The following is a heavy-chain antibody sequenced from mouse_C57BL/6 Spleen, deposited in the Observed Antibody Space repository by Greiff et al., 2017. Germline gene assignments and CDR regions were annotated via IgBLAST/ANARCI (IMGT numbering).Heavy chain of an antibody. D-gene: IGHD2-1*01. J-gene: IGHJ1*03. CDR1: GYAFSSYW. V-gene: IGHV1-80*01. CDR3: AITYGNYWYFDV. Sequence: VQLQQSGAELVKPGASVKISCKASGYAFSSYWMNWVKQRPGKGLEWIGQIYPGDGDTNYNGKFKGKATLTADKSSSTAYMQLSSLTSEDSAVYFCAITYGNYWYFDVWGTGTTVTVSS. CDR2: IYPGDGDT.